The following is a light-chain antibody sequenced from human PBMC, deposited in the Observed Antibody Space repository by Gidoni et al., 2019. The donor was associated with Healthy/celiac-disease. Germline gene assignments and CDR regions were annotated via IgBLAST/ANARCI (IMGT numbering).Light chain of an antibody. CDR1: QSISSW. CDR3: QQYNSYPWT. Sequence: GDRVTITCRASQSISSWLAWYQQKPGKDPKLLIYKASSLESGVPSRFSGSGSGTEFTLTISSLQPDDFATYYCQQYNSYPWTFGQGTKVEIK. V-gene: IGKV1-5*03. J-gene: IGKJ1*01. CDR2: KAS.